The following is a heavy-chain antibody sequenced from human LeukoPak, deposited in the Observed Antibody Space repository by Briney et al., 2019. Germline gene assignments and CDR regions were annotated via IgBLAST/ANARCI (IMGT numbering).Heavy chain of an antibody. CDR1: GYTFSNYG. D-gene: IGHD4-17*01. J-gene: IGHJ4*02. V-gene: IGHV5-51*01. Sequence: KVSCKASGYTFSNYGIIWVRQAPGQGLEWMGIIYPGDSDTRYSPSFQGQVTISADKSISTAYLQWSSLKASDTAMYYCARPGAKQGPDYWGQGTLVTVSS. CDR2: IYPGDSDT. CDR3: ARPGAKQGPDY.